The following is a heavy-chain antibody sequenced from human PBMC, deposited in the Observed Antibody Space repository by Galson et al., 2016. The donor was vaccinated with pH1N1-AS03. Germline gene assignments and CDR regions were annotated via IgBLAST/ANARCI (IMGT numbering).Heavy chain of an antibody. D-gene: IGHD1-26*01. CDR1: GFTFSNYV. V-gene: IGHV3-21*01. J-gene: IGHJ4*02. Sequence: SLRLSCAASGFTFSNYVINWVRQAPGKGLEWVSSITSSTKYIYYADSVKGRFTIPRDNAKNSLFLQMNRLRTEDTAVYYCAREMGVTTFDYWGQGTLVTVSS. CDR3: AREMGVTTFDY. CDR2: ITSSTKYI.